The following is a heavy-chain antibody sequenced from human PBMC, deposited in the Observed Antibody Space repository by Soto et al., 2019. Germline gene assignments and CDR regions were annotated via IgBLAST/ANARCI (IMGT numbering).Heavy chain of an antibody. CDR1: GYTFTSYG. CDR3: AREVYSYGTYYYYGMDV. CDR2: ISAYNGNT. Sequence: QVQLVQSGAEVKKPGASVKVSCKASGYTFTSYGISWVRQAPGQGLEWMGWISAYNGNTNYAQKLQGRVTMTTDTSTSTAYMELRSLRSDATAVSYCAREVYSYGTYYYYGMDVWGQGTTVTVSS. J-gene: IGHJ6*02. V-gene: IGHV1-18*01. D-gene: IGHD5-18*01.